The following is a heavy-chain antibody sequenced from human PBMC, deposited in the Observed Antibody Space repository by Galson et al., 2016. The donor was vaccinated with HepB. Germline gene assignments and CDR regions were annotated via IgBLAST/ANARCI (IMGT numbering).Heavy chain of an antibody. Sequence: SLRLSCAASGFTFFTYGMHWVRQAPGKGLEWVAVIWYDGSNKYCADSVKGRFTISRDNSKNTLYLQMNSLRAEDTAVYYCAKHVSGYYVSAHFDYWGQGTLVTVSS. D-gene: IGHD3-22*01. J-gene: IGHJ4*02. CDR2: IWYDGSNK. CDR3: AKHVSGYYVSAHFDY. CDR1: GFTFFTYG. V-gene: IGHV3-33*06.